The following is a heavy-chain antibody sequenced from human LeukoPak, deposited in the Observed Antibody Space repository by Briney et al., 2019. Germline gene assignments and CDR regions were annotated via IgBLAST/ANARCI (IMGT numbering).Heavy chain of an antibody. Sequence: SETLSLTCTVSGYSISSGYYWGWIRQPPGKGLEWIGSIHHSGSTYCNPSLKSRVTISVDTSKNQFSLKLSSVTAADTAVYYCARDKGLLAPFDYWGQGTLVTVSS. CDR2: IHHSGST. CDR1: GYSISSGYY. J-gene: IGHJ4*02. V-gene: IGHV4-38-2*02. D-gene: IGHD3-22*01. CDR3: ARDKGLLAPFDY.